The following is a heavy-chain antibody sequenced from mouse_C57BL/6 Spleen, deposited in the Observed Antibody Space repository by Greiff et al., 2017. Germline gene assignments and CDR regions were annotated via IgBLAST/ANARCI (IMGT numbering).Heavy chain of an antibody. Sequence: EVQGVESGGGLVQPGGSMKLSCVASGFTFSNYWMNWVRQSPEKGLEWVAQIRLKSDNYATHYAESVKGRFTISRDDSKSSVYLQMNNLRAEDTGIYYCTDHYGNYWYFDVWGTGTTVTVSS. CDR1: GFTFSNYW. J-gene: IGHJ1*03. V-gene: IGHV6-3*01. D-gene: IGHD2-1*01. CDR3: TDHYGNYWYFDV. CDR2: IRLKSDNYAT.